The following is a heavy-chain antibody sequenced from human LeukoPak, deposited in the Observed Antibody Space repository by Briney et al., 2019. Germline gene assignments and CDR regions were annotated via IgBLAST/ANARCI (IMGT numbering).Heavy chain of an antibody. CDR2: ITPSGDGT. V-gene: IGHV1-46*01. CDR1: GYSFTSYF. J-gene: IGHJ4*02. D-gene: IGHD1-1*01. CDR3: TREFPSTGYFDY. Sequence: GASVKVSCKSSGYSFTSYFMHWVRQPRGHGLEWMGVITPSGDGTSYTQKDQGIVTMTRDRSTNTDFMELTSLRSEDAALFFCTREFPSTGYFDYWGQGTLVTVSS.